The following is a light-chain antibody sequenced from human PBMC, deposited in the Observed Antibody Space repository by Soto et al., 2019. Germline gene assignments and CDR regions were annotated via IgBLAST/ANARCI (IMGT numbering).Light chain of an antibody. Sequence: ALIQPSSLSGSPGQSITISFTGTSSDVGAYNYVSWCQQHPGKAPKLMIYEVSHRPSGVSNRFSGSKSGNTASLTISGLQAEDEADYYCSSYTSSSTLVFATGTKVTVL. J-gene: IGLJ1*01. CDR3: SSYTSSSTLV. CDR2: EVS. V-gene: IGLV2-14*01. CDR1: SSDVGAYNY.